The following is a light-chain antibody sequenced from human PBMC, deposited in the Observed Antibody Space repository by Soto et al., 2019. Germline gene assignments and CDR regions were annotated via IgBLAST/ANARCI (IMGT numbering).Light chain of an antibody. CDR1: SRDIGGYDF. V-gene: IGLV2-8*01. CDR2: DVI. Sequence: QSALTQPPSASGSPGQSVTISCTGTSRDIGGYDFVSWYQQHPGKAPKLLIYDVIKRPSGVPDRFSGSKSGITASLTVSGLQTDDEDDYYCSSYGGSNNLLFGGGTKVTVL. J-gene: IGLJ2*01. CDR3: SSYGGSNNLL.